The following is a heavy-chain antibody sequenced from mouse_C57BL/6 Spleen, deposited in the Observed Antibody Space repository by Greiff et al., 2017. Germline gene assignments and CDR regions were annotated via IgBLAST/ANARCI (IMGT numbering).Heavy chain of an antibody. Sequence: EVKLMESGGGLVQPGGSLSLSCAASGFTFTDYYMSWVRQPPGKALGWLGFIRNKANGYTTEYSASVKGRFTISRDNSQSILYLQMNALRAEDSATYYCASLNWEYWYFDVWGTGTTVTVSS. J-gene: IGHJ1*03. V-gene: IGHV7-3*01. CDR3: ASLNWEYWYFDV. D-gene: IGHD4-1*02. CDR2: IRNKANGYTT. CDR1: GFTFTDYY.